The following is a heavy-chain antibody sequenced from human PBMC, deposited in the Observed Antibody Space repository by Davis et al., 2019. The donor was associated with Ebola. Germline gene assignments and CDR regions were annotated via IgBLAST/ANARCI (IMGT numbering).Heavy chain of an antibody. J-gene: IGHJ6*04. V-gene: IGHV4-4*01. D-gene: IGHD3-16*01. CDR2: INQSGKT. Sequence: MPGGSLRLSCAVSGGSINNDRWWSWVRQPPEKGLEWIGEINQSGKTVYKPSLKSRVTISVDKSKNQFSLNLRSLTAADTAVYFCTGRTFRAIGGGMDVWGKGTMVTVSS. CDR1: GGSINNDRW. CDR3: TGRTFRAIGGGMDV.